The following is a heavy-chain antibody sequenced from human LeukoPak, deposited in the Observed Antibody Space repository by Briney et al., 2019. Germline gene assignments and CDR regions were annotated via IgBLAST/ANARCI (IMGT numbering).Heavy chain of an antibody. CDR2: FDPEDGER. J-gene: IGHJ4*02. D-gene: IGHD5-12*01. V-gene: IGHV1-24*01. CDR1: GYTLTELS. CDR3: ATDRYSGYSGDY. Sequence: ASVKVSCKVSGYTLTELSTHWVRQAPGKGLEWMGGFDPEDGERIYAQKFQDRVTMTEDTSTDTAYMELRSLRSEDTAVYYCATDRYSGYSGDYWGPGTLVTVSS.